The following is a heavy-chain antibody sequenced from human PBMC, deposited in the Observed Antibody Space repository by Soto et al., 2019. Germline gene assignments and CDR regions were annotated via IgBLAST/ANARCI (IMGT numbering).Heavy chain of an antibody. Sequence: EVQLVESGGGLVQPGGSLRLSCAASGFTFSAFWMHWVRQAPGEGLVWVSRINSDGSGTIYADSVKGRFTISRDNAKNTVYLQMNSLSVEDTAVYYCAKEPHTSGYYFAFDYWGQGTLVTVSS. CDR2: INSDGSGT. V-gene: IGHV3-74*01. CDR3: AKEPHTSGYYFAFDY. D-gene: IGHD3-22*01. CDR1: GFTFSAFW. J-gene: IGHJ4*02.